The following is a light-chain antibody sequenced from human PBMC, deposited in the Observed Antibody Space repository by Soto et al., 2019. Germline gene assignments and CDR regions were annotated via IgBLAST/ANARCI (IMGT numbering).Light chain of an antibody. V-gene: IGLV1-44*01. CDR3: AAWDDSLHGVV. CDR1: SSNIGSNT. CDR2: SNN. J-gene: IGLJ2*01. Sequence: QSVLTQPPSASGTPGQRVTISCSGSSSNIGSNTVNWYQQLPGTAPKLLIYSNNQRPSGVPDRFSGSKSGTSASLASSGLLSEDEADYYCAAWDDSLHGVVFGGGTKLTVL.